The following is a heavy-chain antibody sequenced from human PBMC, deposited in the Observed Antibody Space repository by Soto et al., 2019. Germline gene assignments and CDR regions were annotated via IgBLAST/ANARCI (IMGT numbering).Heavy chain of an antibody. CDR3: ARAPSYSSSWYGKNNWFDP. Sequence: GGSLRLSCAASGFTFSSYWMHWVRQAPGKGLVWVSRINSDGSSTSYADSVKGRFTISRDNAKNTLYLQMKSLRAEDTAVYYCARAPSYSSSWYGKNNWFDPWGQGTLVTVSS. V-gene: IGHV3-74*01. CDR2: INSDGSST. J-gene: IGHJ5*02. CDR1: GFTFSSYW. D-gene: IGHD6-13*01.